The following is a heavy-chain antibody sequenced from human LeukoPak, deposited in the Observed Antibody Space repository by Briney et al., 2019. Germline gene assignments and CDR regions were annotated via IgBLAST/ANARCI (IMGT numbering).Heavy chain of an antibody. V-gene: IGHV5-51*01. CDR1: GYSFSSYW. CDR2: IYPGDSDT. Sequence: NHEESLKISCKGSGYSFSSYWIGWVRQMPGKGLEWMGIIYPGDSDTRYSPSFQGQVTISADKSISTAYLQWTSLKASGTAMYYCARRGWELLHFDYWGQGTLVTVSS. CDR3: ARRGWELLHFDY. D-gene: IGHD1-26*01. J-gene: IGHJ4*02.